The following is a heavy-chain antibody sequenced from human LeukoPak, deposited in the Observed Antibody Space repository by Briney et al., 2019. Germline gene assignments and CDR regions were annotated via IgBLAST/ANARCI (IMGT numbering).Heavy chain of an antibody. CDR2: IYYSGST. J-gene: IGHJ6*03. V-gene: IGHV4-59*01. CDR3: ARGGDRSGYYLYYYYYYMDV. CDR1: GGSISSYY. D-gene: IGHD3-22*01. Sequence: SETLSLTCTVSGGSISSYYWSWIRQPPGKGLEWIGYIYYSGSTNYNPSLKSRVTISVDTSKNQFSLKLSSVTAADTAVYYCARGGDRSGYYLYYYYYYMDVWGKGTTVTVSS.